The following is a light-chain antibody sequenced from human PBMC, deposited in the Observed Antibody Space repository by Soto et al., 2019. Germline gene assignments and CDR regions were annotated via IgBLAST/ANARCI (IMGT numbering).Light chain of an antibody. CDR1: QSLNRW. CDR2: AAS. V-gene: IGKV1-9*01. Sequence: DIETSQSPSSLSASVGDRVTITCRASQSLNRWLAWYQQKTGKAPKLLVYAASTLQSGVPSRFSGSGSGTEFTLTISSLQPEDFATYYCQQLNSYPLTFGGVTKGDSK. J-gene: IGKJ4*01. CDR3: QQLNSYPLT.